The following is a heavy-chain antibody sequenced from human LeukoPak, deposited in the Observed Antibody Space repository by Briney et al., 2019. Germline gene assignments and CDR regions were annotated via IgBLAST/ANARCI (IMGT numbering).Heavy chain of an antibody. CDR1: GFTFSSYE. CDR3: ARGPWQWMPSDKWFDP. J-gene: IGHJ5*02. Sequence: GGSLRLSCAASGFTFSSYEMNWVRQAPGKGLEWVSYISSSGSTIYYADSVKGRFTISRDNAKNSLYLQMNSLRAEDTAVYYCARGPWQWMPSDKWFDPWGQGTLVTVSS. D-gene: IGHD6-19*01. V-gene: IGHV3-48*03. CDR2: ISSSGSTI.